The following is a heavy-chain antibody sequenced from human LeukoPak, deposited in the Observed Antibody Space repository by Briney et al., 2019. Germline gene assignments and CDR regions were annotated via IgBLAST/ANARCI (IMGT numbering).Heavy chain of an antibody. D-gene: IGHD1-1*01. Sequence: ASVKVSCKASGYTFTSYYMHWVRQAPGQGLEWMGIINPSGGSTSYAQKFQGRVTMTRDTSTSTVYMELSSLRSEDTAVYYCAAISTPTTRRAYHFDSWGQGTLVTVSS. CDR1: GYTFTSYY. CDR2: INPSGGST. CDR3: AAISTPTTRRAYHFDS. J-gene: IGHJ4*02. V-gene: IGHV1-46*01.